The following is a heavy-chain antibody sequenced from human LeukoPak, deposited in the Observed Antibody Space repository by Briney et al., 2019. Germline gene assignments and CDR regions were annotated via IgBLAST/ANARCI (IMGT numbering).Heavy chain of an antibody. D-gene: IGHD2/OR15-2a*01. CDR1: GFTFSRYG. CDR3: ARDIRVLLRVYYYGMDV. CDR2: IWYVGSNK. V-gene: IGHV3-33*01. Sequence: GGSLRLSCAASGFTFSRYGMHWVRKAPGKGLEWVAVIWYVGSNKYYADSVKGGFNISRDNSKNTLYLQMNSLRAEDTAGYYCARDIRVLLRVYYYGMDVWGQGTTVTVSS. J-gene: IGHJ6*02.